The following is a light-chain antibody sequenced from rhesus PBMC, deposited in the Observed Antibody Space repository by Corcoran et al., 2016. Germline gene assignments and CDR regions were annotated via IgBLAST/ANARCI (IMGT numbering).Light chain of an antibody. CDR3: QQDYSWPLT. V-gene: IGKV3-17*03. J-gene: IGKJ4*01. CDR1: QSVSSR. Sequence: EIVMTQSPGTLSLSPGERATLAWRASQSVSSRLAWYQQKPGQAPRLLIYDASRRATDIPDRCSGSGSGTEFTLPISSLEPEDVGVYYCQQDYSWPLTFGGGTKVEIK. CDR2: DAS.